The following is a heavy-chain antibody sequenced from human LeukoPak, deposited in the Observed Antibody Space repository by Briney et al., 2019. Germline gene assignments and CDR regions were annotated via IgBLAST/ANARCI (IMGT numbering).Heavy chain of an antibody. J-gene: IGHJ2*01. V-gene: IGHV1-69*04. CDR1: GGTFSSYA. CDR2: IIPILGIA. CDR3: ARAGAAAGIFNWYFDL. D-gene: IGHD6-13*01. Sequence: ASVKVSCKASGGTFSSYAISWVRQAPGQGLEWMGRIIPILGIANYAQKFQGRVTITADKSTSTAYMELSSLRSEDTAVYYCARAGAAAGIFNWYFDLWGRGTLVTVSS.